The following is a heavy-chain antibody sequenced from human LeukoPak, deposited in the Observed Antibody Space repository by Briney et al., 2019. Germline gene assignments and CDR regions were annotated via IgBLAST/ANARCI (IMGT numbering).Heavy chain of an antibody. CDR1: GGSISSGSYY. V-gene: IGHV4-61*02. CDR2: IYTSGST. J-gene: IGHJ4*02. D-gene: IGHD3-9*01. CDR3: ARASRYDILTGFPGPFDY. Sequence: SETLSLTCTVSGGSISSGSYYWSWIRQPAGRGLEWIGRIYTSGSTNYNPSLKSRVTISVDTSKNQFSLKLSSVTAADTAVYYCARASRYDILTGFPGPFDYWGQGTLVTVSS.